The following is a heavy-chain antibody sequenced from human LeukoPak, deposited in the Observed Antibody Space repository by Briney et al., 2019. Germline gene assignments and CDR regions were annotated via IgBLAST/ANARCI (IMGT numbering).Heavy chain of an antibody. J-gene: IGHJ3*02. Sequence: GASVKVSCKTSGYTFTSYGISWVRQAPGQGHEWMGWSSAYNGNTNYAQTLQGRVTMTTDTSTSTAYMELSRPRSDDTAVYYCARGGKVLNTEIRGALVSRDGFDIWGQGTMVTVSS. D-gene: IGHD3-10*01. CDR3: ARGGKVLNTEIRGALVSRDGFDI. CDR1: GYTFTSYG. CDR2: SSAYNGNT. V-gene: IGHV1-18*01.